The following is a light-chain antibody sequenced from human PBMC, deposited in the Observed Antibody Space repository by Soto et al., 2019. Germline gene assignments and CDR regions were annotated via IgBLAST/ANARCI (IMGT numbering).Light chain of an antibody. CDR3: STYTSRSTLV. J-gene: IGLJ2*01. CDR1: SRDIGAYNL. Sequence: QSVLTQPASVSGSPGQSITISCSGTSRDIGAYNLVSWYQQPPGKAPKLLIYEVRNRPSGISHRFSGSKSGTTASLTISSLLPEDEADYYCSTYTSRSTLVFGGGTKVTVL. V-gene: IGLV2-14*01. CDR2: EVR.